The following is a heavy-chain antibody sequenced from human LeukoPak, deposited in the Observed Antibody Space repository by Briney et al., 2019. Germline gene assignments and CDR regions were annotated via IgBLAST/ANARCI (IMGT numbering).Heavy chain of an antibody. CDR2: IWYDGSNK. V-gene: IGHV3-33*01. CDR3: ARDYYYGSGSYYNDYYYGMDV. Sequence: GGSLRLSCAASGFTFSSYGMHWVRQAPGKGLEWVAVIWYDGSNKYYADSVKGRFTISRDNSKNTLCLQMNSLRAEDTAVYYCARDYYYGSGSYYNDYYYGMDVWGQGTTVTVSS. CDR1: GFTFSSYG. D-gene: IGHD3-10*01. J-gene: IGHJ6*02.